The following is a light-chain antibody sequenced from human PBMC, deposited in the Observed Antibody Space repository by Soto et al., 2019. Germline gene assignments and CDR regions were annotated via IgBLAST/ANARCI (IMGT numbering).Light chain of an antibody. J-gene: IGKJ1*01. Sequence: DIQITQSPSTLSASVGDTVTVTCRTSQSVSGWLAWYQQKPGEAPKLLIYDASALPRGVPSRFSGSGSGTKFTLTIAXLQPDDFATYYCQQYETFSGTFGPGTKVDIK. CDR2: DAS. CDR1: QSVSGW. V-gene: IGKV1-5*01. CDR3: QQYETFSGT.